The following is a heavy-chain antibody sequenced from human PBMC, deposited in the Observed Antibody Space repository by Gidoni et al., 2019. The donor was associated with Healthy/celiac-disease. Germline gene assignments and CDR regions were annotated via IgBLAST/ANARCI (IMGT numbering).Heavy chain of an antibody. J-gene: IGHJ6*02. V-gene: IGHV1-69*01. Sequence: QVQLVQSGAEVKKPGSSVKVSCKDSGGTFSRYAISWVRQSPGQGIDGMGGIIPIFGTANYAQKFQGRVTITADESTSTAYMELSSLRSEDTAVYYCAREPGATIYDYYYGMDVWGQGTTVTVSS. CDR2: IIPIFGTA. CDR3: AREPGATIYDYYYGMDV. D-gene: IGHD5-12*01. CDR1: GGTFSRYA.